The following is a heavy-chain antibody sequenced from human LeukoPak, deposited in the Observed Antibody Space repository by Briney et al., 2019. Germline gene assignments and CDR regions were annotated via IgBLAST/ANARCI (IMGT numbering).Heavy chain of an antibody. J-gene: IGHJ3*02. CDR3: ARGVTMIVVPEARNAFDI. CDR2: IYYSGST. CDR1: GGSISSGGYY. Sequence: SETLSLTCTVSGGSISSGGYYWSWIRQHPGKGLEWIGYIYYSGSTCYNPSLKSRVTISVDTSKNQFSLKLSSVTAADTAVYYCARGVTMIVVPEARNAFDIWGQGTMVTVSS. D-gene: IGHD3-22*01. V-gene: IGHV4-31*03.